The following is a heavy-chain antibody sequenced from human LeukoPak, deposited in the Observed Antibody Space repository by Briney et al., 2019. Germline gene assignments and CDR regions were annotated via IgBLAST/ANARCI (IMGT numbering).Heavy chain of an antibody. D-gene: IGHD6-19*01. CDR3: ARLPSSGWLRYYFDY. CDR1: GGSISSSSYY. J-gene: IGHJ4*02. V-gene: IGHV4-39*01. Sequence: PSETLSLTCTVSGGSISSSSYYWGWIRQPPGKGLEWIGTMYYSGSTYYNPSLKGRVTISVDTSKNQFSLKVSSVTAADTAVYYCARLPSSGWLRYYFDYWGQGTLVTVSS. CDR2: MYYSGST.